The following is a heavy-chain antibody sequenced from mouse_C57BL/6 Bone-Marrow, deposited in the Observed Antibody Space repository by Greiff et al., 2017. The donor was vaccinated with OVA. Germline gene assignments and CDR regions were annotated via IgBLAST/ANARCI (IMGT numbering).Heavy chain of an antibody. J-gene: IGHJ2*01. CDR1: GFTFSSYA. V-gene: IGHV5-4*03. Sequence: EVKLVESGGGLVKPGGSLKLSCAASGFTFSSYAMSWVRQTPEKRLEWVATISDGGSYTYYPDTVKGRFTISRDNAKNNLYLQMSHLKSEDTAMYYCGRGDLGRGVDYWGQGTTLTVA. CDR3: GRGDLGRGVDY. D-gene: IGHD4-1*01. CDR2: ISDGGSYT.